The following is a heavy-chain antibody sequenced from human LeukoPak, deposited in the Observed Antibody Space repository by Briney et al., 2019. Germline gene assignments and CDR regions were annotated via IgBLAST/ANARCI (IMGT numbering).Heavy chain of an antibody. CDR2: IYHSGST. V-gene: IGHV4-4*02. Sequence: SETLSLTCAVSGGSISSSNWWNWVRQPPGKGLEWIGQIYHSGSTNYNPSLKSRVTISVDTSKNQSSLKLSSVTAADTAVYYCARGNDFGMYYYYMDVWGRGTTVTVSS. J-gene: IGHJ6*03. CDR1: GGSISSSNW. D-gene: IGHD3-3*01. CDR3: ARGNDFGMYYYYMDV.